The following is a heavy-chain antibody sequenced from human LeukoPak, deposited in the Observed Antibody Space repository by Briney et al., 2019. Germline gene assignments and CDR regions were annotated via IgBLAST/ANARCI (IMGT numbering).Heavy chain of an antibody. Sequence: GGSLRLSCAASGFTFSSYWMSWVRQAPGKGLEWVANIKQDGSEKYYVDSVKGRFTISRDNAKNSLYLQMNSLRAEDTAVYYCAIALRSSGWEYYFDYWGQGTLVTVSS. CDR1: GFTFSSYW. D-gene: IGHD6-19*01. CDR2: IKQDGSEK. CDR3: AIALRSSGWEYYFDY. V-gene: IGHV3-7*01. J-gene: IGHJ4*02.